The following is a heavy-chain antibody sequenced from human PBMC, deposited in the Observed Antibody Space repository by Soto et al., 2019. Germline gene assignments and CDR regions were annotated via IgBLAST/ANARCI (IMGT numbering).Heavy chain of an antibody. J-gene: IGHJ6*02. D-gene: IGHD4-17*01. CDR2: IIPILGLA. V-gene: IGHV1-69*04. CDR3: GRDFSYGDSYYYHGMDV. CDR1: GGTFSSYA. Sequence: SVKVSCKASGGTFSSYAISWVRQAPGQGLEWMGRIIPILGLANYAQKFQDRVTITADKSTSTAYMELSSLRSEDTTVYYCGRDFSYGDSYYYHGMDVWGQGTTVTVSS.